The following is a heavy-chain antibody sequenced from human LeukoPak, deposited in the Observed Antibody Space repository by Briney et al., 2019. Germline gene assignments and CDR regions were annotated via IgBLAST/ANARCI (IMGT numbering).Heavy chain of an antibody. CDR2: IYTSGSS. D-gene: IGHD2-8*02. V-gene: IGHV4-4*09. CDR3: ARHPLLGSYWYFDL. J-gene: IGHJ2*01. Sequence: SETLSLTCAVSGASIRSYYWSWIRQPPGKGLEWMGYIYTSGSSNYNPSLRSRVTISLDTSKNQFSLKLSSVTAADTAVYYCARHPLLGSYWYFDLWGQGTLVTVSS. CDR1: GASIRSYY.